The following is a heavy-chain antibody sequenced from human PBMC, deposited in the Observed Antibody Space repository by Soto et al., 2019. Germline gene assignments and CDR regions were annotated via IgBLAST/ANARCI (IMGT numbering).Heavy chain of an antibody. CDR3: RSYSSSWATATFDY. CDR2: ISSSGSTI. Sequence: QVQLVESGGGLVKPGGSLRLSCAASGFTFSDYYMSWIRQAPGKGLEWVSYISSSGSTIYYADSVKGRYTISRDNAKNSLYLQLNGRRAEDTDVYYCRSYSSSWATATFDYWGQGTLVTVSS. J-gene: IGHJ4*02. D-gene: IGHD6-13*01. CDR1: GFTFSDYY. V-gene: IGHV3-11*01.